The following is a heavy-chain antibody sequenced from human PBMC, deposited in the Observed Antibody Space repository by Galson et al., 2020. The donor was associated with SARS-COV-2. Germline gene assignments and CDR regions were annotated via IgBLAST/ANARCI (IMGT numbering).Heavy chain of an antibody. J-gene: IGHJ3*02. D-gene: IGHD5-12*01. CDR3: ARHPVRWLQQTSDSDAFDI. CDR1: GYSFTSYW. CDR2: IYPGDSDT. Sequence: KIGESLKISCKGSGYSFTSYWIGWVRQMPGKGLEWMGIIYPGDSDTRYSPSFQGQVTISADKSISTAYLQWSSLKASDTAMYYCARHPVRWLQQTSDSDAFDIWGQGTMVTVSS. V-gene: IGHV5-51*01.